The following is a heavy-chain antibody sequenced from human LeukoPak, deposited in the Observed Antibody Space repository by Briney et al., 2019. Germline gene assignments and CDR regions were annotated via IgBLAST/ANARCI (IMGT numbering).Heavy chain of an antibody. J-gene: IGHJ5*02. CDR2: ISVYNGNT. CDR3: ARDWLAGDLWSRLTP. D-gene: IGHD3-3*01. CDR1: GYIFNSYG. V-gene: IGHV1-18*01. Sequence: ASVKVSCKASGYIFNSYGISWVRQAPGQGLEWMGWISVYNGNTNHAQRLQGRVTMTTDTPTSTAYMELRGLRSDDTAVYYCARDWLAGDLWSRLTPWGQGTLVTVSS.